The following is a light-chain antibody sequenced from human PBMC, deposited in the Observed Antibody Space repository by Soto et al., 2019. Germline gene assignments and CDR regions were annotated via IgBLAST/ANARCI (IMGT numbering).Light chain of an antibody. CDR3: QQYNRYSPT. CDR2: DAS. J-gene: IGKJ1*01. V-gene: IGKV1-5*01. CDR1: QSISSW. Sequence: DIQMTQSPSTLSASVGDRVTITCRASQSISSWLAWYQQKPGKAPKLLIYDASSLESGVPSRFSGSGSGTEITLTICSLQPDDFATYYCQQYNRYSPTFGQGTKVEIK.